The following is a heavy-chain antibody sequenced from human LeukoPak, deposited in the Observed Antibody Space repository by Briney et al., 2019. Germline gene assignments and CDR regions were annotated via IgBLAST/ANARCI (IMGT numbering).Heavy chain of an antibody. CDR3: AREKGYSSGWFGFDI. D-gene: IGHD6-19*01. J-gene: IGHJ4*02. CDR1: GFTFSSYW. V-gene: IGHV3-23*01. CDR2: ISGSGGST. Sequence: GGSLRLSCAASGFTFSSYWMSWVRQAPGKGLEWVSAISGSGGSTHYADSVRGRFTISRDSSKNMVYLQMNSLRGEDTAVYYCAREKGYSSGWFGFDIWGQGTLVTVSS.